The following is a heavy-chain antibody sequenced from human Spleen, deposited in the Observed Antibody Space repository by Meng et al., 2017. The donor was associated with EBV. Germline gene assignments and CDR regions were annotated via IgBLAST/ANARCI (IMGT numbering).Heavy chain of an antibody. CDR2: MTPNTGNT. Sequence: QVQLVQSGAEAKKPGASVKVSCKASGYTFTDYDLNWVRQAPGQGLEWMGWMTPNTGNTGPAQKFKGRVTMTRDTSISTAYMELSSLTSEDTAIYYCARGTTVTNPLDNWGQGTLVTVAS. CDR1: GYTFTDYD. V-gene: IGHV1-8*01. J-gene: IGHJ4*02. D-gene: IGHD4-17*01. CDR3: ARGTTVTNPLDN.